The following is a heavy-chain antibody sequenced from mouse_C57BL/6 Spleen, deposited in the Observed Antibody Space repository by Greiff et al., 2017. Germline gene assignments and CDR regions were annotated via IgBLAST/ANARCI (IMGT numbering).Heavy chain of an antibody. J-gene: IGHJ3*01. CDR3: ASYDYDQAGFAY. D-gene: IGHD2-4*01. CDR2: INPSTGGT. Sequence: EVQLVESGPELVKPGASVKISCKASGYSFTGYYMNWVKQSPEKSLEWIGEINPSTGGTNYNQKFKAKATLTVDKSSSTAYMQLQSLTSEDSAVYYCASYDYDQAGFAYWGQGTLVTVSA. V-gene: IGHV1-42*01. CDR1: GYSFTGYY.